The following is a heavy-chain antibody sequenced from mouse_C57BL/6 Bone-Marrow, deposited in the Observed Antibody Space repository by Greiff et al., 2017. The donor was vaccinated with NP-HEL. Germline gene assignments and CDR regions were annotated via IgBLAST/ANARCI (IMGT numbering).Heavy chain of an antibody. CDR1: GYTFTDYY. V-gene: IGHV1-26*01. D-gene: IGHD3-2*02. Sequence: EVQLQQSGPELVKPGASVKISCKASGYTFTDYYMNWVKQSHGKSLEWIGDINPNNGGTSYNQKFKGKATLTVDKSSSTAYMELRSLTSEDSAVYYCARSGSSGYYWGQGTTLTVSS. J-gene: IGHJ2*01. CDR2: INPNNGGT. CDR3: ARSGSSGYY.